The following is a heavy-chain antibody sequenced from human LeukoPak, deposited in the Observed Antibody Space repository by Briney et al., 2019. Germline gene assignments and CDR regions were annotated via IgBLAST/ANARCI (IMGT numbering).Heavy chain of an antibody. CDR2: IYTSGGT. V-gene: IGHV4-4*07. D-gene: IGHD1-26*01. J-gene: IGHJ4*02. Sequence: SETLSLTCTVSGGSISSYYWSWIRQPAGKGLEWIGRIYTSGGTNYNPSLKSRVTMSVDTSKNQFSLKLSSVTAADTAVYYCARDGPSIVGAPLFDYWGQGTLVTVSS. CDR3: ARDGPSIVGAPLFDY. CDR1: GGSISSYY.